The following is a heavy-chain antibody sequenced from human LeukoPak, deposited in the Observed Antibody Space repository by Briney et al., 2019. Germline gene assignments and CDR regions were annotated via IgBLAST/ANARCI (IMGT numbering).Heavy chain of an antibody. CDR1: GGSISSYY. J-gene: IGHJ6*03. Sequence: KPSETLSLTCTVSGGSISSYYWSWIRQPPGKGLEWIGYIYYSGSTNYNPSLKSRVTISVDTSKNQFSLKLSSVTAADTAVYYCARGTEGGITIFGVALGYMDVWGKGTTVTVSS. D-gene: IGHD3-3*01. V-gene: IGHV4-59*01. CDR2: IYYSGST. CDR3: ARGTEGGITIFGVALGYMDV.